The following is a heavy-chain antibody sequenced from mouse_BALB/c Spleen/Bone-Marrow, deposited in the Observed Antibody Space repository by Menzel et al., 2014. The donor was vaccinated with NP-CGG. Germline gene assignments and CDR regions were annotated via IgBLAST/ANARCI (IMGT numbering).Heavy chain of an antibody. D-gene: IGHD1-1*01. V-gene: IGHV14-3*02. J-gene: IGHJ2*01. CDR2: IDPANGNT. Sequence: VQLQQPGAELVKPGASIKLSCTASGFNIKDTYMHWVKQRPEQGLEWIGRIDPANGNTKYDPKFQGKATITADTSSNTAYLQLSSLTSEDTAVYYCAYGSSYDYFDNWGQGTTLTVSS. CDR1: GFNIKDTY. CDR3: AYGSSYDYFDN.